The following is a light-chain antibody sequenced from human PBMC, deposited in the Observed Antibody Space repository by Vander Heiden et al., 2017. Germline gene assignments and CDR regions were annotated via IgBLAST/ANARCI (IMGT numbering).Light chain of an antibody. V-gene: IGKV3-11*01. CDR2: DAS. CDR1: QSISTY. Sequence: EVVLTQSPVTLSLSPGERATLPCRASQSISTYLAWYQQKPGQPPRLLIYDASNRATGIPARFSGGGSGTDFTLTISSLEPEDFAVYYCQQRSNWPPLTFGGGTKVEIK. CDR3: QQRSNWPPLT. J-gene: IGKJ4*01.